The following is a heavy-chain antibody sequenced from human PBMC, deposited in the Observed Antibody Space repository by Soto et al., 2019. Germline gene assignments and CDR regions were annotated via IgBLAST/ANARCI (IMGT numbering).Heavy chain of an antibody. D-gene: IGHD3-16*01. CDR2: ISSDGTNK. J-gene: IGHJ4*02. Sequence: QVQLVESGGGVVQPGRSLRLSFAASGFIFSNFGMHWVRQAPGKGLEWVAVISSDGTNKYYADSVKGRFTISRDNSKNTLYVQMNSLRPEDTAVYYCVTELGGFEYWGQGTLLTVSS. CDR3: VTELGGFEY. CDR1: GFIFSNFG. V-gene: IGHV3-30-3*01.